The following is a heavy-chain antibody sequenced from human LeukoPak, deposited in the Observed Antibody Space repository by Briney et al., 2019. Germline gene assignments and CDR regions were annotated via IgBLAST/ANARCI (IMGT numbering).Heavy chain of an antibody. CDR2: ISSSSSTI. D-gene: IGHD5-24*01. J-gene: IGHJ4*02. CDR3: ARAPPGGSLQPHLY. Sequence: PGGSLRLSCAASGFTFSSYSMNWVRQAPGKGLEWVSHISSSSSTIYYADSVKGRFTISRDNAKNSLYLQMNSLRAEDTAVYYCARAPPGGSLQPHLYWGQGTLVTVSS. CDR1: GFTFSSYS. V-gene: IGHV3-48*04.